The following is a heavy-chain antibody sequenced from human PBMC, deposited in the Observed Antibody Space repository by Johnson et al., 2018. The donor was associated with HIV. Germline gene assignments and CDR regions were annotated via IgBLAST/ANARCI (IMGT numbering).Heavy chain of an antibody. CDR3: AKDMSRVVTPWAVSFDI. V-gene: IGHV3-20*04. Sequence: VQLVESGGGVVRPGGSLRLSCAPSGFNFDDYGMSWVRQAPGKGLEWVSNINWNGDRTGYADSVKGRFTISRDNAKISLYLQMDSLRAEDTAVYYCAKDMSRVVTPWAVSFDIWGQGTMVTVSS. CDR1: GFNFDDYG. D-gene: IGHD4-23*01. CDR2: INWNGDRT. J-gene: IGHJ3*02.